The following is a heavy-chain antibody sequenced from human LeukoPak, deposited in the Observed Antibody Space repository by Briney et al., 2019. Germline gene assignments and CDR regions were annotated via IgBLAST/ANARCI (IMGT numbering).Heavy chain of an antibody. V-gene: IGHV4-39*01. Sequence: GSLRLSCAASGFSFNEYYMSWIRQAPGKGLEWIGSVYYSGNTYYNPSLKSRVTISVDTSKNQFSLKLRPVTAADTAMYYCARQGYADFSSRPFDYWGQGTLVTVSS. D-gene: IGHD4-17*01. J-gene: IGHJ4*02. CDR3: ARQGYADFSSRPFDY. CDR2: VYYSGNT. CDR1: GFSFNEYY.